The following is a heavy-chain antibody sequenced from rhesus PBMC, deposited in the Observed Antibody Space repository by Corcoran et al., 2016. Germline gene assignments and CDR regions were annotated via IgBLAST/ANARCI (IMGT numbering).Heavy chain of an antibody. Sequence: QVQLQESGPAVVKPSETLSLTCAVSGGSIRGRNWWSCCRRSPGKGREGIGGIYGSGTSTEYNPSLKSRVTSLIGTAKNQLCLKLSSVTAADTAVYYCARRALVYYFDYWGQGVLVTVSS. CDR1: GGSIRGRNW. D-gene: IGHD2-39*01. CDR2: IYGSGTST. J-gene: IGHJ4*01. V-gene: IGHV4-93*02. CDR3: ARRALVYYFDY.